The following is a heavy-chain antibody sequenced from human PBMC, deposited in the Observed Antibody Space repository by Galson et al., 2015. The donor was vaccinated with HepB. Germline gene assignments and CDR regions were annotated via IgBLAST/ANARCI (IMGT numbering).Heavy chain of an antibody. D-gene: IGHD3-16*01. V-gene: IGHV3-15*01. CDR3: TTQDYALKFDP. CDR2: IKRKTDGGTT. J-gene: IGHJ5*02. CDR1: GFTFSNAW. Sequence: SLRLSCAASGFTFSNAWMSWVRQAPGKGLEWVGRIKRKTDGGTTDYAAPVKGRFTISRDDSKNTLYLQMNSLKTEDTAVYYCTTQDYALKFDPWGQGTLVTVSS.